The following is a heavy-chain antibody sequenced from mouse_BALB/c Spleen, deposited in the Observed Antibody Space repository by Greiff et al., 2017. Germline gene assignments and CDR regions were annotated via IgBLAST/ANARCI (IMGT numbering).Heavy chain of an antibody. CDR3: ARESYYGNYGFAD. Sequence: VQLQQSGPELVKPGASVKISCKASGYSFTGYFMNWVMQSHGKSLEWIGRINPYNGDTFYNQKFKGKATLTVDKSSSTAHMELRSLASEDSAVYYCARESYYGNYGFADWGQGTLVTVSA. J-gene: IGHJ3*01. CDR2: INPYNGDT. V-gene: IGHV1-20*02. D-gene: IGHD2-1*01. CDR1: GYSFTGYF.